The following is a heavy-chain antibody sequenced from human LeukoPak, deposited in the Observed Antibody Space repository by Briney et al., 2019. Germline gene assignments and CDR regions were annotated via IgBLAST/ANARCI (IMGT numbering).Heavy chain of an antibody. D-gene: IGHD1-1*01. CDR1: GYTFIGYY. CDR3: ARGGASWNGYYYYGMDV. Sequence: ASVKVSCKASGYTFIGYYIHWVRQAPGQGLEWMGWINPNSGGTNDAQKFQGRVTMTRDTSINTAYMELSRLRFDDTAVYYCARGGASWNGYYYYGMDVWGQGTTVTDSS. J-gene: IGHJ6*02. V-gene: IGHV1-2*02. CDR2: INPNSGGT.